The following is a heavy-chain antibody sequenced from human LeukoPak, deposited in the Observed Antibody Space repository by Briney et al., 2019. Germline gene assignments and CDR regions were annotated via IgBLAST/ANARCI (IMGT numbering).Heavy chain of an antibody. CDR3: AHRKIVVVADAFDI. D-gene: IGHD3-22*01. V-gene: IGHV2-5*02. CDR1: RFSLNTSGVG. J-gene: IGHJ3*02. CDR2: IYSDNDT. Sequence: GPTLVNPTQTLTLTCTFSRFSLNTSGVGVGLIRHPPGKALEWLALIYSDNDTRYSPSLKSRLTITTDPPKTQAVLTMTNMDPVDTATYYCAHRKIVVVADAFDIWGQGTMVTVSS.